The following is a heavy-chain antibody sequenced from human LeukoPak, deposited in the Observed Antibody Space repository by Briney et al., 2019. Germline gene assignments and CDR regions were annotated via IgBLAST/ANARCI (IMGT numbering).Heavy chain of an antibody. Sequence: GGSLRLSCAASGFPFGSYGMHWVRHAPGKGLELVALIRYDGSKTYYADSVKGRFTISRDNSKNTLYLQMNSLRTEDTAVYYCAKRTPRDSLAVAGNAYFDYWGQGTLVTVSS. CDR2: IRYDGSKT. V-gene: IGHV3-30*02. CDR1: GFPFGSYG. J-gene: IGHJ4*02. CDR3: AKRTPRDSLAVAGNAYFDY. D-gene: IGHD6-19*01.